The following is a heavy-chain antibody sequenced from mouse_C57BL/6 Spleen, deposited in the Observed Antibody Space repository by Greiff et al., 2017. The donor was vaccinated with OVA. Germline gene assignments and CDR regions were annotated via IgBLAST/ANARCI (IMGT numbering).Heavy chain of an antibody. CDR3: TTRDYDVSP. Sequence: EVQLQQSGAELVRPGASVKLSCTASGFNIKDDYMHWVKQRPEQGLEWIGWIDPENGDTEYASKFQGKATITADTSSNTAYLQLSSLTSEDTAVYYCTTRDYDVSPWGQGTTLTVSS. V-gene: IGHV14-4*01. D-gene: IGHD2-4*01. J-gene: IGHJ2*01. CDR2: IDPENGDT. CDR1: GFNIKDDY.